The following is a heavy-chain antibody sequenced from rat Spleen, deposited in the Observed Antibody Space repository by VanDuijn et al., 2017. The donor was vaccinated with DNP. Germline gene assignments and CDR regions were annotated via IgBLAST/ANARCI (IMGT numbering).Heavy chain of an antibody. CDR1: GFSLTSYN. Sequence: VQLKESGPGLVQPSQTLSLTCTVSGFSLTSYNVHWVRQPTGKGLEWMGYINYSGATAYNPSLRSRISITRDTSKNQFFLQLNSVTNEDTATYYYARGLTYGGYIYSWYFDFWGPGTMVTVSS. CDR3: ARGLTYGGYIYSWYFDF. V-gene: IGHV3-1*01. CDR2: INYSGAT. D-gene: IGHD1-11*01. J-gene: IGHJ1*01.